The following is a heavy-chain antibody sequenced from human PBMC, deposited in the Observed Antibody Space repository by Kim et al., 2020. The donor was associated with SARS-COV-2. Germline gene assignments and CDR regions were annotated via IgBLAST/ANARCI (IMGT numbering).Heavy chain of an antibody. D-gene: IGHD3-22*01. V-gene: IGHV1-2*06. J-gene: IGHJ4*02. CDR2: INPYTGGT. Sequence: ASVKVSCRASGYSFIAYYMHWVRQAPGQGLEWMGRINPYTGGTIYAQKFQGTVTMTSDTSISTVYMELSRVKFDDTAMYYCARDDSGYFGYWGQGTLVTVSS. CDR3: ARDDSGYFGY. CDR1: GYSFIAYY.